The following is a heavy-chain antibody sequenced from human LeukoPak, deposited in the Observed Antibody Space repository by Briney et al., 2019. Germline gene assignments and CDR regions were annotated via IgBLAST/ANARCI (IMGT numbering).Heavy chain of an antibody. CDR2: INPNNGGT. CDR3: AGEDSSGYRPFDI. CDR1: GYTSTGYY. J-gene: IGHJ3*02. Sequence: ASVKVSCKASGYTSTGYYIHWVRQAPGQGLEWMGRINPNNGGTNYAQKFQGRVTMTRDMSMSTAYMELSRLRSDDTAVYYCAGEDSSGYRPFDIWGQGTMVTVPS. D-gene: IGHD3-22*01. V-gene: IGHV1-2*06.